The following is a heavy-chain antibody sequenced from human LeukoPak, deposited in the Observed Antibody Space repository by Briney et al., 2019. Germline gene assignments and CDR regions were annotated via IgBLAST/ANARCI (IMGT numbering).Heavy chain of an antibody. J-gene: IGHJ4*02. CDR1: GGSVSSGSYY. V-gene: IGHV4-61*01. CDR3: ARGSGWYYFDY. D-gene: IGHD6-19*01. CDR2: IYYSGSA. Sequence: PSETLSLTCTVAGGSVSSGSYYWSWIRQPPGKGLEWIGYIYYSGSADYNPSLKSRVTISADTSKSQFSLKLTSVSAADTAVYFCARGSGWYYFDYWGQGALVTVSS.